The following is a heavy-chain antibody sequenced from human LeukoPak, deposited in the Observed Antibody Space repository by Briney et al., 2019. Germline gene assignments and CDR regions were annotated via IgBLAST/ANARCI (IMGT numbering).Heavy chain of an antibody. Sequence: SETLSLTCAVSGGSISNENWWSWVRQPPGKGLEWIGEIHHRGGTNYNPSLRSRVTISIDTSKNQFSLKLTSVTAAATAVYYCATPNDAFNIWGQGTMVTVSS. CDR2: IHHRGGT. V-gene: IGHV4-4*02. J-gene: IGHJ3*02. CDR1: GGSISNENW. CDR3: ATPNDAFNI.